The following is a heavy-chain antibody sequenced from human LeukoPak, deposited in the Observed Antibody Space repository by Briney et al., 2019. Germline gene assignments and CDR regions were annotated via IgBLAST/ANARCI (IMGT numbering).Heavy chain of an antibody. CDR2: INHSGST. CDR1: GGSFSGYY. Sequence: SETLSLTCAVYGGSFSGYYWSWIRQPPGKGLEWIGEINHSGSTNYNPSLKSRVTLSVDTSKNQFSLKLSSVTAADTAVYYCARVTMIVVRDWGQGTLVTVSS. V-gene: IGHV4-34*01. CDR3: ARVTMIVVRD. D-gene: IGHD3-22*01. J-gene: IGHJ4*02.